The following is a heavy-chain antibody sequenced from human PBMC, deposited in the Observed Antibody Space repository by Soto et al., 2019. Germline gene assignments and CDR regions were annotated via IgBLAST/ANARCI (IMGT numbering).Heavy chain of an antibody. Sequence: GESLTITCKCSGCSFTRYWIGWVRQMPGKGLEWMGIIYPGDSDTRYSPSFQGQVTISADKSISTAYLQWSSLKASDTAMYYCARQRRYCSGGSCYLKWFDPWGQGTLVTVSS. D-gene: IGHD2-15*01. CDR1: GCSFTRYW. J-gene: IGHJ5*02. CDR3: ARQRRYCSGGSCYLKWFDP. V-gene: IGHV5-51*01. CDR2: IYPGDSDT.